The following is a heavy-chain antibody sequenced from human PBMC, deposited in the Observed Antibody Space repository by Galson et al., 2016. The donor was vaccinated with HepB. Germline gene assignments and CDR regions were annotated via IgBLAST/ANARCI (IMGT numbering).Heavy chain of an antibody. D-gene: IGHD3-22*01. CDR2: ISHDDISK. V-gene: IGHV3-30*03. Sequence: SLRLSCAASGFTFSSYSMHWVRQPPGKGLEWVAAISHDDISKYYTDSVKGRFTISRDNSGNTVDLQMNSLRAEDTAVYYCARAAHSSGYCDVFDIWDQGTKVTVSS. CDR3: ARAAHSSGYCDVFDI. CDR1: GFTFSSYS. J-gene: IGHJ3*02.